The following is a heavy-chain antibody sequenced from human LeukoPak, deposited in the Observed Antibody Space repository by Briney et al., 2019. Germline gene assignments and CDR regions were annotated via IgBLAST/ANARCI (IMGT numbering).Heavy chain of an antibody. CDR2: INSSGYST. Sequence: TGGSLRLSCAASGLTFSNFAMSWVRQAPGKGLEWVSDINSSGYSTYYADSVRGRFIISRDDAKNTLYLQVNSLRAEDTAVYFCARGGSDTAMAHDYWGQGTLVTVSS. J-gene: IGHJ4*02. V-gene: IGHV3-23*01. CDR3: ARGGSDTAMAHDY. CDR1: GLTFSNFA. D-gene: IGHD5-18*01.